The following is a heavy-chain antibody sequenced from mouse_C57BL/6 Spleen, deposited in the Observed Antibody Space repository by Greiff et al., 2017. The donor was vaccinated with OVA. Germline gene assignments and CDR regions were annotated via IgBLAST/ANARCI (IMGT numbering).Heavy chain of an antibody. D-gene: IGHD2-3*01. V-gene: IGHV5-16*01. J-gene: IGHJ4*01. CDR1: GFTFSDYY. CDR2: INYDGSST. CDR3: ARDGYYEGGAMDY. Sequence: EVKVVESEGGLVQPGSSMKLSCTASGFTFSDYYMAWVRQVPEKGLEWVANINYDGSSTYYLDSLKSRFIISRDNAKNILYLQMSSLKSEDTATYYCARDGYYEGGAMDYWGQGTSVTVSS.